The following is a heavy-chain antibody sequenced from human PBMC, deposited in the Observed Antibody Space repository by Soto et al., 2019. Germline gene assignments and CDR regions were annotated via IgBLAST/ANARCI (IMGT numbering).Heavy chain of an antibody. CDR1: GFTFNSYA. V-gene: IGHV3-23*01. Sequence: PGGSLRLSCAASGFTFNSYALTWVRQAPGKGLEWVSGISGSGVSTYYADSVKGRFTISRDNSKNTLYLQMNSLRAEDTAVYYCAREAYYYMDVWGKGTTVTVSS. J-gene: IGHJ6*03. CDR3: AREAYYYMDV. CDR2: ISGSGVST.